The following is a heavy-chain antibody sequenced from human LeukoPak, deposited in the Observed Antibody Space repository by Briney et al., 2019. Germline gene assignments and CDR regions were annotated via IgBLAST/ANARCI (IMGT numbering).Heavy chain of an antibody. CDR1: GESFSGYY. V-gene: IGHV4-34*01. Sequence: SETLSLTCAVYGESFSGYYWSWIRQPPGKGLEWIGEINHSGSTNYNPSLKSRVTISVDTSKNQFSLRLSSVTAADTAVYYCARQGSGSPGTSYYYYYMHVWGKGTKVTISS. J-gene: IGHJ6*03. CDR2: INHSGST. CDR3: ARQGSGSPGTSYYYYYMHV. D-gene: IGHD3-10*01.